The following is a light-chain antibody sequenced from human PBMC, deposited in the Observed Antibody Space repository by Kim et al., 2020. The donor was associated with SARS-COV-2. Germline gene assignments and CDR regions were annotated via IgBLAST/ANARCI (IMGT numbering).Light chain of an antibody. CDR1: QSVSSY. J-gene: IGKJ1*01. V-gene: IGKV3-11*01. CDR3: QQRSNWPPT. Sequence: LAPGERAPLSCRASQSVSSYLAWYQQKPGQAPRLLIYDASNRATGIPARFSGSGSGTDFTLTISSLEPEDFAVYYCQQRSNWPPTFGQGTKVDIK. CDR2: DAS.